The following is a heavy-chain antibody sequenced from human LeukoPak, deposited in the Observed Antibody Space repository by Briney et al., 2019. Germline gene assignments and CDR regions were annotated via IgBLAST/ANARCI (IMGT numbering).Heavy chain of an antibody. CDR3: AKDLYDSSGIGD. CDR1: GFTFSSYS. CDR2: ISSSSSYI. J-gene: IGHJ4*02. D-gene: IGHD3-22*01. V-gene: IGHV3-21*01. Sequence: GGSLRLSCAASGFTFSSYSMNWVRQAPGKGLEWVSPISSSSSYIYYADSVKGRFTISRDNSKNTLFLQMNSLRAKDTAVYYCAKDLYDSSGIGDWGQGTLVTVSS.